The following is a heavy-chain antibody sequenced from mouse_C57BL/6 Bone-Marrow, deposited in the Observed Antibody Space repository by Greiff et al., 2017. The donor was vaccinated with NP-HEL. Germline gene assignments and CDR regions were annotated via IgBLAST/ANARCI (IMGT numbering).Heavy chain of an antibody. CDR2: IDPENGDT. CDR1: GFNIKDDY. V-gene: IGHV14-4*01. Sequence: VQLQQSGAELVRPGASVKLSCTASGFNIKDDYMHWVKQRPEQGLEWIGWIDPENGDTEYGSKFQGKATITADTSSNTAYLQLSSLTSEDTAVYYCTTWDTTVVVDYWGQGTTLTVSS. J-gene: IGHJ2*01. CDR3: TTWDTTVVVDY. D-gene: IGHD1-1*01.